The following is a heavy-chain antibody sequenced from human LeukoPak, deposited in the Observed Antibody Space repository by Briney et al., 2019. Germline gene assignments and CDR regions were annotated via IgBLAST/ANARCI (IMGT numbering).Heavy chain of an antibody. D-gene: IGHD3-10*01. J-gene: IGHJ6*02. CDR1: GGSISSSSYY. CDR2: IYYSGST. Sequence: ASETLSLTCTVSGGSISSSSYYWGWIRQPPGKGLEWIGSIYYSGSTYYNPSLKSRVTISVDTSKNQFSLKLSSVTAADTAVYYCARDRDYGMDVWGQGTTVTVSS. CDR3: ARDRDYGMDV. V-gene: IGHV4-39*07.